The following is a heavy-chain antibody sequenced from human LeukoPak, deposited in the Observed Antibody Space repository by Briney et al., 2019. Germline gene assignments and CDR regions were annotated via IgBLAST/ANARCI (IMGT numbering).Heavy chain of an antibody. CDR1: GGSISSSSYY. CDR3: ARALVSLGNYYYYYGMDV. CDR2: IYYSGST. J-gene: IGHJ6*02. V-gene: IGHV4-39*07. D-gene: IGHD7-27*01. Sequence: PSETLSLTCTVSGGSISSSSYYWGWIRQPPGKGLEWIGNIYYSGSTNYNPSLKSRVTISVDTSKNQFSLKLSSVTAADTAVYYCARALVSLGNYYYYYGMDVWGQGTTVTVSS.